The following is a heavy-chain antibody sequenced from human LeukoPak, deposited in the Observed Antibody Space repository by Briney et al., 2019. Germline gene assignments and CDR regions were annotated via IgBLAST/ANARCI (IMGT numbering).Heavy chain of an antibody. CDR2: INANNGDT. Sequence: ASVKVSCKASGYIFTKYVVHWVRQAPGQRPEWMGWINANNGDTKYSQNFQDRLTFTRDTSASTVYMELSSLTSEDPALYYCARDDCGDTCYPGGYCGQGDLVTVSS. D-gene: IGHD2-21*01. V-gene: IGHV1-3*01. J-gene: IGHJ4*02. CDR1: GYIFTKYV. CDR3: ARDDCGDTCYPGGY.